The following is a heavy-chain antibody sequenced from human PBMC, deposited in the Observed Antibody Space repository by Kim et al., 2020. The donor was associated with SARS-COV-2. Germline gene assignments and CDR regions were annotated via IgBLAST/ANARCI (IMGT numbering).Heavy chain of an antibody. CDR3: AKVPLRYYYDSSGYYYDAFDI. CDR2: ISYDGSNK. D-gene: IGHD3-22*01. J-gene: IGHJ3*02. V-gene: IGHV3-30*18. CDR1: GFTFSSYG. Sequence: GGSLRLSCAASGFTFSSYGMHWVRQAPGKGLEWVAVISYDGSNKYYADSVKGRFTISRDNSKNTLYLQMNSLRAEDTAVYYCAKVPLRYYYDSSGYYYDAFDIWGQGTMVTVSS.